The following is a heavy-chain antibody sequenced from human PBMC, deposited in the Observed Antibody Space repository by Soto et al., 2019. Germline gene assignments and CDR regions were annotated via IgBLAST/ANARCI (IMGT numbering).Heavy chain of an antibody. CDR1: GFTFSIYT. D-gene: IGHD3-3*01. J-gene: IGHJ5*02. CDR2: ITAASDTI. V-gene: IGHV3-48*02. Sequence: EVQLVESGGGLAQPGGSLRLSCEAAGFTFSIYTMNWVRQAPGKGLEWVSYITAASDTIYYADSVKGRFTISRDNAKNSLYLQMNSPRDEDTAVYYCARHYTTSRVGARFDPWGQGTLVPVSS. CDR3: ARHYTTSRVGARFDP.